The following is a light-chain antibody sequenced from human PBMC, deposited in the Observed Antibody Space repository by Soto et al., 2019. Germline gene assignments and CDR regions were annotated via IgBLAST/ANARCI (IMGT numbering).Light chain of an antibody. V-gene: IGKV1-12*01. Sequence: DIQMTQSPSSLSASVGETVTMTCRASQGIAGWLSWYQQKPGKAPKLLIFATSNLQGGVPSRVSGSGSGTDFTLTISSLQPEDFATYYCQHNGVVGPGTQVDIK. CDR3: QHNGV. CDR1: QGIAGW. CDR2: ATS. J-gene: IGKJ3*01.